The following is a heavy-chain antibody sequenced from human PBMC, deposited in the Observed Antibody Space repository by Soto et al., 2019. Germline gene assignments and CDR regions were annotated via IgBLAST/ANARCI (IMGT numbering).Heavy chain of an antibody. CDR1: GYTFTSYG. V-gene: IGHV1-18*01. CDR2: ISAYNGNT. D-gene: IGHD3-10*01. CDR3: ARDWEPMVFYYYYYMDV. Sequence: QVQLVQSGAEVKKPGASVKVSCKASGYTFTSYGISWVRQAPGQGLEWMGWISAYNGNTNYAQKLQGRVTMTTDTSTSTAYMELRSLRSDDTAVYYCARDWEPMVFYYYYYMDVWGKGTTVTVSS. J-gene: IGHJ6*03.